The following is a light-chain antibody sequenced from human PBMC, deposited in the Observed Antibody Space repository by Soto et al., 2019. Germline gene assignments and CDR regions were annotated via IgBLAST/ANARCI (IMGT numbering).Light chain of an antibody. V-gene: IGKV4-1*01. Sequence: DIVMTQSPDSLAVSLGERATINWKSSQSVLYSSNNKNYLAWYQQKPGQPPKLLIYWASTRESGVPDRFSGSASGTDFTLTISSLHAEDVAVYYCQQYYSTPTFGQRTKLEIK. CDR1: QSVLYSSNNKNY. J-gene: IGKJ1*01. CDR2: WAS. CDR3: QQYYSTPT.